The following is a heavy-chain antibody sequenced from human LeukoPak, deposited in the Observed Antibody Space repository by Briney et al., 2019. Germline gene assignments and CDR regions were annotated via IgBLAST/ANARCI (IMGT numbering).Heavy chain of an antibody. Sequence: ASVKVSCKASGYTFTDFYIHWVRQAPGQGPEWMGWINPNSGGTNYAQKFQGRITMTRDTSISTAYMEMSGLRSDDTALYYCARDRTTVTLLDSWGQGTLVTVSS. J-gene: IGHJ4*02. V-gene: IGHV1-2*02. CDR2: INPNSGGT. CDR1: GYTFTDFY. D-gene: IGHD4-17*01. CDR3: ARDRTTVTLLDS.